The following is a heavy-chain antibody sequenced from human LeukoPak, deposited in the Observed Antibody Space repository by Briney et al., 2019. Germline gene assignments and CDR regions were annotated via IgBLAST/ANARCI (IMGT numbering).Heavy chain of an antibody. D-gene: IGHD6-19*01. Sequence: GGSLRLSCAASGFTFDDYAMHWVRQAPGKGLEWVSGISWNSGSIGYADSVKGRLTISRDNAKNSLYLQMNSLRAEDMALYYCAKEVAVAGTKGAFDIWGQGTMVTVSS. CDR3: AKEVAVAGTKGAFDI. J-gene: IGHJ3*02. CDR2: ISWNSGSI. V-gene: IGHV3-9*03. CDR1: GFTFDDYA.